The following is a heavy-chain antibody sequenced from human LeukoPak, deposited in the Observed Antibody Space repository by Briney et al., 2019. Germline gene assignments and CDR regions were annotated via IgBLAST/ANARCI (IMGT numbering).Heavy chain of an antibody. V-gene: IGHV1-2*02. CDR1: GYTFTGYY. D-gene: IGHD3-10*01. J-gene: IGHJ6*03. Sequence: ASVTVSCKASGYTFTGYYMHWVRQAPGQGLEWMGWINPNSGGTNYAQKFQGRVTMTRDTSISTAYMELSRLRSDDTAVSYCARFAGSPYGSGFYYYYMDVWGKGTTVTISS. CDR2: INPNSGGT. CDR3: ARFAGSPYGSGFYYYYMDV.